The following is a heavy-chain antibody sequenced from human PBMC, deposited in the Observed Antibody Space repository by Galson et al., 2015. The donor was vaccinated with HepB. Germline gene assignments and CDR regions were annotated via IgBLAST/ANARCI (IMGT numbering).Heavy chain of an antibody. CDR1: GFTFSSYS. Sequence: SLRLSCAASGFTFSSYSMNWVRQAPGKGLEWVSYISSSSTIYYADSVKGRFTISRDNAKNSLYLQMNSLRAEDTAVYYCARAEQYYYDSSGYYGYFDYWGQGTLVTVSS. V-gene: IGHV3-48*01. CDR2: ISSSSTI. J-gene: IGHJ4*02. D-gene: IGHD3-22*01. CDR3: ARAEQYYYDSSGYYGYFDY.